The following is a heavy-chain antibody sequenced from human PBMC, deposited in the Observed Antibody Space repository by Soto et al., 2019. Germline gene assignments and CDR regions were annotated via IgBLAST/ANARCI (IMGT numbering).Heavy chain of an antibody. CDR1: GGSISSSSYY. V-gene: IGHV4-39*01. CDR2: IYYSGST. D-gene: IGHD6-13*01. CDR3: ARGAAATSIDY. Sequence: QLQLQESGPGLVKPSETLSLTCTVSGGSISSSSYYWGWIRQPPGKGLEWMGSIYYSGSTYYNPALKRRVTISVDTAKNQFALKLISVTAADTAVYYCARGAAATSIDYWGQGTLVTVSS. J-gene: IGHJ4*02.